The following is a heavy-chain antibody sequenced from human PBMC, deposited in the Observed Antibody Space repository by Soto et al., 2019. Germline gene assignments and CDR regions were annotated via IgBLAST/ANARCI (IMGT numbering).Heavy chain of an antibody. CDR1: GFTFSSYE. CDR2: ISYDGSNK. CDR3: VRRATLSYHGMDV. D-gene: IGHD2-15*01. J-gene: IGHJ6*02. V-gene: IGHV3-30*04. Sequence: QGQLVESGGGLVQPGRSLRLSCAASGFTFSSYEMHWVRQTPGKGLEWVAIISYDGSNKYYTDSVKGRFTFSRDNSKNMLYLEMNSLRAEDAAVYYCVRRATLSYHGMDVWGQGTTVTVSS.